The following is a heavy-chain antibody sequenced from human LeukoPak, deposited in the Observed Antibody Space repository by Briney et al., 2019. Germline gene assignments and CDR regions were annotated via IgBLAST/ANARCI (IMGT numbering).Heavy chain of an antibody. J-gene: IGHJ4*02. Sequence: GESLKISCKGSGYSFTSYWICWVRQLPGKGLEAMAIIYPGDSDPRYSPSFQGQVTISADKSSSTAYLQWSSLKASDTAMYYCARQVVVTAPSDYWGQGTLVTVSS. V-gene: IGHV5-51*01. CDR1: GYSFTSYW. D-gene: IGHD2-21*02. CDR3: ARQVVVTAPSDY. CDR2: IYPGDSDP.